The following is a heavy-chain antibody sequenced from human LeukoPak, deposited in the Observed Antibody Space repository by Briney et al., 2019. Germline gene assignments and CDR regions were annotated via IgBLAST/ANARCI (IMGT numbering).Heavy chain of an antibody. Sequence: GASVKVSCKASGYTFTGYYMHWVRQAPGQGLEWRGWINPNSGGTNYAQKFQGRVTMTRDTSISTAYMELSRLRSDDTAVYYCARGVLRYPHSQGPPSPGFDPWGQGTLVTVSS. J-gene: IGHJ5*02. CDR2: INPNSGGT. CDR1: GYTFTGYY. CDR3: ARGVLRYPHSQGPPSPGFDP. D-gene: IGHD3-9*01. V-gene: IGHV1-2*02.